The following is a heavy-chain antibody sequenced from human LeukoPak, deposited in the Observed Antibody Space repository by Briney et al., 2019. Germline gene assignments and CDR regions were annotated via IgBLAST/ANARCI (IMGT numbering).Heavy chain of an antibody. J-gene: IGHJ2*01. CDR1: GGSISSGSYY. CDR2: IYTSGST. V-gene: IGHV4-61*02. CDR3: ARQYIDILTGYHRAEPYWYFDL. Sequence: SETLSLTCTVSGGSISSGSYYWSWIRQPAGKGLEWIGRIYTSGSTNYNLSLKSRVTISVDTSKNQFSLKLSSVTAADTAVYYCARQYIDILTGYHRAEPYWYFDLWGRGTLVTVSS. D-gene: IGHD3-9*01.